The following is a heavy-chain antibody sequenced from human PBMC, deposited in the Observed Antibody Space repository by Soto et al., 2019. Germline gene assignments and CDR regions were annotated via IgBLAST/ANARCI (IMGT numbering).Heavy chain of an antibody. CDR2: IYYSGST. CDR3: ARGYYSSWYWFDR. V-gene: IGHV4-61*08. J-gene: IGHJ2*01. CDR1: GGSVSTGVHY. D-gene: IGHD6-13*01. Sequence: QVQLQESGPGLVKPSETLSLTCTVSVSGGSVSTGVHYWSWIRQPPGQGLEWIGYIYYSGSTNYNSTRKSRCTISVYTSKNQFSLKLTSVTAADTAVYYCARGYYSSWYWFDRWGRGTLVTVSS.